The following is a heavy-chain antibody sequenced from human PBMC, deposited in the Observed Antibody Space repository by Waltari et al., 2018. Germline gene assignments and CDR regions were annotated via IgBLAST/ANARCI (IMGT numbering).Heavy chain of an antibody. D-gene: IGHD6-19*01. CDR2: TYYRSKWFN. J-gene: IGHJ3*02. CDR3: ARAWLRAFDI. V-gene: IGHV6-1*01. Sequence: QVQLQQSGPGLVKPSQTLPLTCAISGDSVSTNSATWNWFRQSPSRGLGGLGRTYYRSKWFNDYAVSVRSRMTINPDTSKNHFSLQLNSVTPEDTAVYYCARAWLRAFDIWGQGTTIIVSS. CDR1: GDSVSTNSAT.